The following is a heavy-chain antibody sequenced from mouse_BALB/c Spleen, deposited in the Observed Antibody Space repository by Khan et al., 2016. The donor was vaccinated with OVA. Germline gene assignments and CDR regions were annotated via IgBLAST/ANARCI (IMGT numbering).Heavy chain of an antibody. Sequence: EVELVESGGGLVQPGGSLKLSCAASGFTFSSYGMSWVRQTPDKRLELVATINSNGGSTYYPDSVKGRFTISRDNAKNPLYLQMSSLKSEDTAMYYCERMGRTINWGQGTTLTVSS. J-gene: IGHJ2*01. CDR3: ERMGRTIN. CDR2: INSNGGST. V-gene: IGHV5-6-3*01. CDR1: GFTFSSYG.